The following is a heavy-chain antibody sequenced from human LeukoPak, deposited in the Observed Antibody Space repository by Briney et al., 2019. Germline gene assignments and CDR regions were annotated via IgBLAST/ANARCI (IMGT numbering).Heavy chain of an antibody. CDR1: GDSISGYY. J-gene: IGHJ4*02. D-gene: IGHD4-17*01. V-gene: IGHV4-4*07. CDR2: IYTSGNT. Sequence: SETLSLTCTVSGDSISGYYWSWIRQPAGKGLEWIGRIYTSGNTNYNPSLKSRVTMSVDTSKNQFSLKLNSVTAADTAVYYCARENPGLRGLIDYWGQGTLVSVSS. CDR3: ARENPGLRGLIDY.